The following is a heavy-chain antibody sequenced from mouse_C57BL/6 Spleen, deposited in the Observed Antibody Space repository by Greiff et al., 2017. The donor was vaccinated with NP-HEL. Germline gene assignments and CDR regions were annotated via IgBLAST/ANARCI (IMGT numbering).Heavy chain of an antibody. D-gene: IGHD2-3*01. CDR1: GFTFSDYG. CDR3: ARDGYSYAMDY. Sequence: EVQVVESGGGLVKPGGSLKLSCAASGFTFSDYGMHWVRQAPEKGLEWVAYISSGSSTIYYADTVKGRFTISRDNAKNTLFLQMTSLRSEDTAMYYCARDGYSYAMDYWGQGTSVTVSS. V-gene: IGHV5-17*01. J-gene: IGHJ4*01. CDR2: ISSGSSTI.